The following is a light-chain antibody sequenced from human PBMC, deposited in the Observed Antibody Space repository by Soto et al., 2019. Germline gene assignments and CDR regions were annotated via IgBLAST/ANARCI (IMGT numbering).Light chain of an antibody. CDR2: YAS. J-gene: IGKJ5*01. CDR3: QQYNDWPPIT. V-gene: IGKV3-15*01. Sequence: EIMMTQSPATLSVSPGESATLSCRASQSVRNNLAWYQHKPGQAPRLLIYYASTRATGIPARFSGSGSGTEFTLTISSLQSEDFVLYYCQQYNDWPPITFVQGTRLEI. CDR1: QSVRNN.